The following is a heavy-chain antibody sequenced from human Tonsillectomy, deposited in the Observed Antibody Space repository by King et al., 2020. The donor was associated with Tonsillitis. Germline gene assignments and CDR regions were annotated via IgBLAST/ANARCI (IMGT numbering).Heavy chain of an antibody. V-gene: IGHV3-53*01. D-gene: IGHD6-13*01. J-gene: IGHJ5*02. CDR1: GFTVSSDY. CDR2: IYSGTST. Sequence: VQLVESGGGLIQPGGSLRLSCAASGFTVSSDYMSWVRQAPGKGLEWVSIIYSGTSTYYADSVKGRFTVSRDTSKNTLYLQMNSLRAEDTAVYYCARTTSASSTWYTWFDPWGQGTLVTVSS. CDR3: ARTTSASSTWYTWFDP.